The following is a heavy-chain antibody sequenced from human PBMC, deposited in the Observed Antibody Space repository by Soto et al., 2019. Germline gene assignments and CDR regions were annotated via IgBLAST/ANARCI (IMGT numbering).Heavy chain of an antibody. D-gene: IGHD1-26*01. CDR1: GFTFSSYS. CDR2: ISSSSSTI. V-gene: IGHV3-48*02. CDR3: ARWGIVGATQSQAVAYGMDV. J-gene: IGHJ6*02. Sequence: GGSLRLSCAASGFTFSSYSMNWVRQAPGKGLEWVSYISSSSSTIYYADSVKGRFTISRDNAKNSLYLQMNSLRDEDTAVYYCARWGIVGATQSQAVAYGMDVWGQGTTVTVSS.